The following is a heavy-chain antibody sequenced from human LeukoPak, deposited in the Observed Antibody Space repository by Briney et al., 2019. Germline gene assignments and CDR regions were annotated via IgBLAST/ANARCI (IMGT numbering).Heavy chain of an antibody. J-gene: IGHJ5*02. D-gene: IGHD3-10*01. CDR1: GGSISSGGYY. Sequence: KASQTLSLTCTVSGGSISSGGYYWSWIRQHPGKGLEWIGYIYYSGSTYYNPSLKSRVTISVDTCKNQFSLKLSSVTAADTAVYYCARVMVRGVIVQFDAWGQGTPVTVSS. V-gene: IGHV4-31*03. CDR3: ARVMVRGVIVQFDA. CDR2: IYYSGST.